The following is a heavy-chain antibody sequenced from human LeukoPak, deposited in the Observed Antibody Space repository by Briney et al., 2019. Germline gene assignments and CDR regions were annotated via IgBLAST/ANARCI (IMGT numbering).Heavy chain of an antibody. J-gene: IGHJ4*02. CDR2: ISWNSGRI. CDR3: AKDIWPHSYGYMFDY. V-gene: IGHV3-9*01. D-gene: IGHD5-18*01. CDR1: GFTFDDYA. Sequence: GGSLRLSCAASGFTFDDYAMPWVRQAPGKGLEWVSGISWNSGRIGYADSVKGRFTISRDSVKNSLYLQMNSLRAEDAAFYYCAKDIWPHSYGYMFDYWGQGTLVTVSS.